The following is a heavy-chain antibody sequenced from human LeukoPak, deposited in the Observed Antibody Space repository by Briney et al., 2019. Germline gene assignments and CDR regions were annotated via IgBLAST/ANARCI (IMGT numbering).Heavy chain of an antibody. V-gene: IGHV1-24*01. CDR3: ARTNLDCKNGVCYDY. CDR2: FDPEDGET. J-gene: IGHJ4*02. CDR1: GYTLTELS. D-gene: IGHD2-8*01. Sequence: ASVKVSCKVSGYTLTELSMHWVRQAPGKGLEWMGGFDPEDGETIYAQNFQGRVTVTTDTSTSTAYMDLRSLRSDDTAVYYCARTNLDCKNGVCYDYWGQGTPVTVSS.